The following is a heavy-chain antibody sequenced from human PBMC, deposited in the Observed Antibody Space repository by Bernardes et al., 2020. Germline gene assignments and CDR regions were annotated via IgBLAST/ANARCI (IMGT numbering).Heavy chain of an antibody. D-gene: IGHD2-15*01. J-gene: IGHJ4*02. CDR1: GYTLTELS. CDR3: ATFNIYCSGGSCAYFDY. CDR2: FDPEDGET. Sequence: ASVKASCKVSGYTLTELSMHWVRQAPGKGLEWMGGFDPEDGETIYAQKFQGRVTMTEDTSTDTAYMELSSLRSEDTAVYYCATFNIYCSGGSCAYFDYWGQGTLVTVSS. V-gene: IGHV1-24*01.